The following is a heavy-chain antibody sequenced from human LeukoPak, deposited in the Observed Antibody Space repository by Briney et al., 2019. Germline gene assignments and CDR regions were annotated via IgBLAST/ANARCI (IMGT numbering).Heavy chain of an antibody. CDR2: ISGSGGST. J-gene: IGHJ4*02. CDR3: AKVTLGRLGELSSPRGYFDY. V-gene: IGHV3-23*01. CDR1: GFTFSSYA. D-gene: IGHD3-16*02. Sequence: GGSLRLSCAASGFTFSSYAMSWVRQAPGKGLEWVSAISGSGGSTYYADSVKGRLTISRDNSKNTLYLQMNSLRAEDTAVYYCAKVTLGRLGELSSPRGYFDYWGQGTLVTVSS.